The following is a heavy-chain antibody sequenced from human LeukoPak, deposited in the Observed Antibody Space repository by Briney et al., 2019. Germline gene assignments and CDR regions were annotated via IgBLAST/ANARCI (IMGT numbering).Heavy chain of an antibody. J-gene: IGHJ4*02. CDR1: RFTFNNYA. CDR2: ISYDGSDK. D-gene: IGHD2-15*01. Sequence: PGGSLRLSCAASRFTFNNYAMHWVRQAPGKGLEWEAVISYDGSDKYYADSVKGRFTVSRDNSKNTLYLQMNSLRAEDTAVYYCARRYCSGGSCFAGGYFDYWGQGTLVTVSS. CDR3: ARRYCSGGSCFAGGYFDY. V-gene: IGHV3-30-3*01.